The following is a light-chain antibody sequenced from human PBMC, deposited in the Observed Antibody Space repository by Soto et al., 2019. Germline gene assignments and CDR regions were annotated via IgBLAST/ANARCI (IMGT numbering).Light chain of an antibody. CDR1: QSVNNY. Sequence: EVVLTQSPATLSLSPGDGATLSCRASQSVNNYLAWYQQKPGRAPRLLIYDTSNRATDIPARFSGSGSGTDFTLTISSAEPEDSALYYCQQYGNLITFGQGTRLEIK. CDR3: QQYGNLIT. V-gene: IGKV3-11*01. CDR2: DTS. J-gene: IGKJ5*01.